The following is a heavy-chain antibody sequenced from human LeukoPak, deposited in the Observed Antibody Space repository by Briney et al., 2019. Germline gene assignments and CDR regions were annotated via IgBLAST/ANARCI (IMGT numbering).Heavy chain of an antibody. Sequence: PSETLSLTCTVSGVSISSGGYYWSWIRQHPGKGLEWIGYIYYSGSTYYNPSLKSRVTISVDTSKNQFSLKLSSVTAADTAVYYCARKAVVPAAIERETYWYFDLWGRGTLVTVSS. D-gene: IGHD2-2*02. J-gene: IGHJ2*01. CDR3: ARKAVVPAAIERETYWYFDL. CDR2: IYYSGST. V-gene: IGHV4-31*03. CDR1: GVSISSGGYY.